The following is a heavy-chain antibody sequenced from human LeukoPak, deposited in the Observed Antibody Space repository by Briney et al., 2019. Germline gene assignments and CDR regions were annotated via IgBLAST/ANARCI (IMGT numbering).Heavy chain of an antibody. CDR3: AKLAGPTDF. Sequence: GGSVRLSCAASGFTFSSYAVSWVRQAPGRGLEWVSSLTGSGGSTFYADSVKGRFTISRDNSKNTLYLEMNSLRADDTAVYFCAKLAGPTDFWGRGTLVTVSS. CDR1: GFTFSSYA. V-gene: IGHV3-23*01. CDR2: LTGSGGST. J-gene: IGHJ4*02. D-gene: IGHD4-11*01.